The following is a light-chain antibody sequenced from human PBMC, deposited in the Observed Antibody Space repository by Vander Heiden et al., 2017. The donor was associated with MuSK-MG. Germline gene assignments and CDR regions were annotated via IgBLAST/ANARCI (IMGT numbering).Light chain of an antibody. CDR1: TPNIGRNT. CDR2: RND. Sequence: QSVLTQPPSASGTPGQRVTISCSGSTPNIGRNTVNWYHQLPGTAPNLLIYRNDQRPSGVPDRFSGSKSGTSASLAISGLQAEDEADYYCAAWDDSLTVLVFGGGTKLAVL. J-gene: IGLJ2*01. CDR3: AAWDDSLTVLV. V-gene: IGLV1-44*01.